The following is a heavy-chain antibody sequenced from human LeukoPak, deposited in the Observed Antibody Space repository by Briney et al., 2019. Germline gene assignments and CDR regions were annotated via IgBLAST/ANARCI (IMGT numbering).Heavy chain of an antibody. Sequence: GGSLRLSCAASGFTFSNYAMSWVRQAPGKGLEWVSAIVGSGGSTHYADSVKGRFSISRDNSKNTLFLQMNSPRVEDTALYYCSKWGDYDVLTGYYDSDFWGQGTLVTVSS. CDR3: SKWGDYDVLTGYYDSDF. V-gene: IGHV3-23*01. J-gene: IGHJ4*02. CDR1: GFTFSNYA. CDR2: IVGSGGST. D-gene: IGHD3-9*01.